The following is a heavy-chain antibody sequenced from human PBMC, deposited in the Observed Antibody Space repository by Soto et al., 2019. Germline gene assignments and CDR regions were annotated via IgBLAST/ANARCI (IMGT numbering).Heavy chain of an antibody. CDR3: ARARYSSRWGTFDS. V-gene: IGHV1-69*01. D-gene: IGHD6-19*01. J-gene: IGHJ4*02. CDR1: GGSFSTNE. Sequence: QVHLEQSGAEVKKPGTLVKVSCKASGGSFSTNEIDWVRQAPGQGLEWMGRIFPNVGTADYAQKFQGRLTILADESTATVFMELSRLSSAETAVYFCARARYSSRWGTFDSWGQGTQVDVSS. CDR2: IFPNVGTA.